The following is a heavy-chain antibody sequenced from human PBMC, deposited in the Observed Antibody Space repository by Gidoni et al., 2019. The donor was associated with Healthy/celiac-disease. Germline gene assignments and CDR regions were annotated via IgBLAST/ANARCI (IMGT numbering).Heavy chain of an antibody. CDR1: GFTFSDYY. D-gene: IGHD7-27*01. CDR3: ARVVTGAFDI. CDR2: ISSSSSYT. Sequence: QVQLLESGGGLVKPVGSLRLSFAASGFTFSDYYMSWIRQAPGKGLEWVSYISSSSSYTNYADSVKGRFTISRDNAKNSLYLQMNSLRAEDTAVYYCARVVTGAFDIWGQGTMVTVSS. J-gene: IGHJ3*02. V-gene: IGHV3-11*06.